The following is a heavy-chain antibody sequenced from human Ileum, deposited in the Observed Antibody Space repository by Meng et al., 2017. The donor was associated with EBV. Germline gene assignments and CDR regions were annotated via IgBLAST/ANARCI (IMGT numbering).Heavy chain of an antibody. CDR1: CGTFSSYA. V-gene: IGHV7-4-1*02. D-gene: IGHD4-17*01. Sequence: QVHVGQLWDEGKEPGSSVKASCKASCGTFSSYAIRCVRHAPGQGLEWMGWINPNTGNPTYAQGFTGRFVLSLDTSVSTAYLQISSLKAEDTAVYYCAVFYGDFGNPSDSWGQGTLVTVSS. J-gene: IGHJ4*02. CDR2: INPNTGNP. CDR3: AVFYGDFGNPSDS.